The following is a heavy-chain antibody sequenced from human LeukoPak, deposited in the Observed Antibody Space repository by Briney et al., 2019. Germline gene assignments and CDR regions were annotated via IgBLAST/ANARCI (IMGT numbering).Heavy chain of an antibody. CDR3: ARNDILTGHHLGFDP. CDR2: IYYSGST. CDR1: GGSISSYY. Sequence: SETLSLTCTVSGGSISSYYWSWIRQPPGKGLEWIGYIYYSGSTNYNPSLKSRVTISVDTSKNQFSLKLSSATAADTAVYYCARNDILTGHHLGFDPWGQGTLVTVSS. J-gene: IGHJ5*02. V-gene: IGHV4-59*01. D-gene: IGHD3-9*01.